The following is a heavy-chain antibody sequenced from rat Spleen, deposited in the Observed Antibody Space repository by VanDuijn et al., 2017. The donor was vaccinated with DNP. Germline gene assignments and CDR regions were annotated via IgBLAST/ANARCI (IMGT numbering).Heavy chain of an antibody. V-gene: IGHV3-1*01. CDR1: GYSITSNY. D-gene: IGHD1-7*01. Sequence: EVQLQESGSGLVKPSQSLSLTCSVTGYSITSNYWGWIRKFPGNKMEDIGHISYSGSTNNNPSLRSRISITRDTSKNHFFLHLNSVTTEDTATYYCARWTRYFDYWGQGVMVTVSS. CDR2: ISYSGST. CDR3: ARWTRYFDY. J-gene: IGHJ2*01.